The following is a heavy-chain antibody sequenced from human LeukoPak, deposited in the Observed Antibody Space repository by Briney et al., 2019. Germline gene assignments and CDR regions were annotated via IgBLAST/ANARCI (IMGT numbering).Heavy chain of an antibody. J-gene: IGHJ6*03. CDR3: ARTYYDILTGFRYMDV. V-gene: IGHV5-51*01. D-gene: IGHD3-9*01. CDR1: GSRFTSYW. Sequence: PGASLQISCKGSGSRFTSYWIGWVRPVPGKGLEWMGSIYPGDSDTRYSPSFQGQVTISADKSISTAYLQWSSLKASDTAMYYCARTYYDILTGFRYMDVWGKGTTVTVSS. CDR2: IYPGDSDT.